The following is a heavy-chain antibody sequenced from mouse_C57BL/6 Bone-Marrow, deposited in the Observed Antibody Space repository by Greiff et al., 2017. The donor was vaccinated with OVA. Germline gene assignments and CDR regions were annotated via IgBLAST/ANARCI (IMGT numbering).Heavy chain of an antibody. Sequence: QVQLQQSGAELARPGASVKLSCKASGYTFTSYGISWVKQRTGQGLEWIGEIYPRSGNTYYNEKFKGKATLTADKSSSTAYMELRSLTSEDSAVYFCARRAYYSNYEVFAYWGQGTLVTVSA. D-gene: IGHD2-5*01. J-gene: IGHJ3*01. CDR2: IYPRSGNT. CDR1: GYTFTSYG. V-gene: IGHV1-81*01. CDR3: ARRAYYSNYEVFAY.